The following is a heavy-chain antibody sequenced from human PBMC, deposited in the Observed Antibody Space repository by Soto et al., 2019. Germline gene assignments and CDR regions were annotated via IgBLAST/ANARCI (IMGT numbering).Heavy chain of an antibody. CDR2: IYRSGTT. Sequence: PSETLSLTCVVSGYSIRSGYYWGWIRPPPGKGLEWIGSIYRSGTTYYNPSLKSRVTISIDTSKNQLSLRMSSVTAADTAVYYCERSLYSSSWYVGYWGQGTLVTFSS. CDR3: ERSLYSSSWYVGY. J-gene: IGHJ4*02. V-gene: IGHV4-38-2*01. CDR1: GYSIRSGYY. D-gene: IGHD6-13*01.